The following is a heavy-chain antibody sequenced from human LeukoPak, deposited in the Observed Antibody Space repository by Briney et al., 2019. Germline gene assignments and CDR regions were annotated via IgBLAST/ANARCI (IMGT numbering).Heavy chain of an antibody. D-gene: IGHD2-15*01. Sequence: KSSETLSLTCTVSGGSIISSDYHWGWVRQPPGKGLEWIGTISYSGNTDYNPSLRSRVTISVDTSNNQFSLRLGSVTAADTALYHCARHCCSGPAKRVFDIWGQGTMVTVSS. J-gene: IGHJ3*02. CDR2: ISYSGNT. CDR1: GGSIISSDYH. V-gene: IGHV4-39*01. CDR3: ARHCCSGPAKRVFDI.